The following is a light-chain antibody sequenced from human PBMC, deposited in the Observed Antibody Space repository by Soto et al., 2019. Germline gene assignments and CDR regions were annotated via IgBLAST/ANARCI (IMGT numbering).Light chain of an antibody. CDR3: QQYNNWPQT. CDR2: GAS. Sequence: EIVMTQSPATLSVSPGVRATLSCRASQSVSSNLAWYQQKPGKAPRLLIYGASTRATGIPARFSGSESGTEFTLTISSLQSEDFAVYYCQQYNNWPQTFGQGTKLEIK. V-gene: IGKV3-15*01. CDR1: QSVSSN. J-gene: IGKJ2*01.